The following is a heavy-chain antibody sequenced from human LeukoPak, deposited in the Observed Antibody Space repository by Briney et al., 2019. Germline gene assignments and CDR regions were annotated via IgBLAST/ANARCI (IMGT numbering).Heavy chain of an antibody. CDR3: ATLDSYYDNSGRPLVPD. CDR1: GYTFTSYG. Sequence: ASVKVSCKASGYTFTSYGISWVRQAPGQGLEWMGGFNREDDEAIYAPHFQGRVTVTEDTSTDTAYMELSSLRSEDTAVYYCATLDSYYDNSGRPLVPDWGQGTLVTVSS. V-gene: IGHV1-24*01. D-gene: IGHD3-22*01. CDR2: FNREDDEA. J-gene: IGHJ4*02.